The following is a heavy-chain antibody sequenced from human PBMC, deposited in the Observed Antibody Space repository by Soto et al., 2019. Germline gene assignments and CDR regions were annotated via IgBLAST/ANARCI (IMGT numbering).Heavy chain of an antibody. Sequence: PSETLSLTCTVSGGSVSSGSYYWSWIRQPPGKGLEWIGYIYYSGSTNYNPSLKSRVTISVDTSKNQFSLKLSSVTAADTAVYYCASTTVGGYGMDVWGQGTTVTVSS. CDR3: ASTTVGGYGMDV. J-gene: IGHJ6*02. V-gene: IGHV4-61*01. D-gene: IGHD4-4*01. CDR2: IYYSGST. CDR1: GGSVSSGSYY.